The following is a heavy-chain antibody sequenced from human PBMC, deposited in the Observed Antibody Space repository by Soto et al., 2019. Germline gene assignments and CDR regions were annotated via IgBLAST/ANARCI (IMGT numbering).Heavy chain of an antibody. CDR1: GGSISSYY. V-gene: IGHV4-59*01. CDR3: ARALPYYAILTGYYSPPRFDY. CDR2: IYYSGST. Sequence: PSETLSLTCTVSGGSISSYYWSWIRQPPGKGLEWIGYIYYSGSTNYNPSLKSRVTISVDTSKNQFSLKLSSVTAADTAVYYCARALPYYAILTGYYSPPRFDYWGQGTLDPVSS. J-gene: IGHJ4*02. D-gene: IGHD3-9*01.